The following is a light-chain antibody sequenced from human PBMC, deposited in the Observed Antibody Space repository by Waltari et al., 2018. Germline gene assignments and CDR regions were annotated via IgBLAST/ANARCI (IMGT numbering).Light chain of an antibody. CDR3: QQYGSSLYT. Sequence: ENVLTQSPGTLSLSPGEGATFSCRASQSVSSSYLAWYQQKPGQAPRLLIYGASSRATGIPDRFSGSGSGTDFTLTISRLEPEDFAVYYCQQYGSSLYTFGQGTKLEI. CDR2: GAS. V-gene: IGKV3-20*01. CDR1: QSVSSSY. J-gene: IGKJ2*01.